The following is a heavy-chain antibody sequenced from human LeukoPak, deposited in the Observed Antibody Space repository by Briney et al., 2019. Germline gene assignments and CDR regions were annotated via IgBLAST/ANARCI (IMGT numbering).Heavy chain of an antibody. CDR1: GGSISSYY. D-gene: IGHD1-7*01. J-gene: IGHJ5*02. CDR2: ISYSGST. V-gene: IGHV4-59*01. Sequence: SETLSLTCTVSGGSISSYYWSWIRQPPGKGLEWIGYISYSGSTNYNPSLKSRVSISVETSKNQFSLKLSSVTAADTAVYYCARGNWTYASFSFDAWGLGTLVTVSS. CDR3: ARGNWTYASFSFDA.